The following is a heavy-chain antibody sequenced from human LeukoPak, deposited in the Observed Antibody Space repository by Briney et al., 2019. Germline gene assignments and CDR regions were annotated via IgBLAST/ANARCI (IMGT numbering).Heavy chain of an antibody. V-gene: IGHV3-48*03. Sequence: PGGSLRLSCAASGFTFSDYEMNWVRQAPGKGLEWVSYISSSGSSIYYADSVKGRFTISRDNAKNSLYLQMNSLRAEDTAVYYCAELGITMIGGVWGKGTTVTISS. D-gene: IGHD3-10*02. CDR3: AELGITMIGGV. J-gene: IGHJ6*04. CDR2: ISSSGSSI. CDR1: GFTFSDYE.